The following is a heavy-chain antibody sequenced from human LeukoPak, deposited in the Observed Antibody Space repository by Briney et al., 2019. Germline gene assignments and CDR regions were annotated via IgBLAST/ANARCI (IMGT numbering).Heavy chain of an antibody. Sequence: GASVKVSCKASGYPFTGYYMHWVRQAPGQGLEWMGWINPNSGGTDYAQKFQGRVTMTRDTSISTAYMEVSRLRSDDTAVYYCATDYYDSSGYSRFYLWGQGTLVTVSS. D-gene: IGHD3-22*01. CDR3: ATDYYDSSGYSRFYL. CDR1: GYPFTGYY. J-gene: IGHJ5*02. V-gene: IGHV1-2*02. CDR2: INPNSGGT.